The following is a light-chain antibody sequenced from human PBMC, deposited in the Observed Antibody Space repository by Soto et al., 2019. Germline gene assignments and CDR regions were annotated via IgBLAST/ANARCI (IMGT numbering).Light chain of an antibody. Sequence: EIVLTQSPGSLSLSLGERATLSCRASQSVDSAFFAWYQQKPGQPPRLLMYGASRRAPGIPDRFSGSGSGTNFTLTISSLEPEDFSVYYCQQYASSLTFGQGTKVEI. CDR1: QSVDSAF. CDR3: QQYASSLT. V-gene: IGKV3-20*01. J-gene: IGKJ1*01. CDR2: GAS.